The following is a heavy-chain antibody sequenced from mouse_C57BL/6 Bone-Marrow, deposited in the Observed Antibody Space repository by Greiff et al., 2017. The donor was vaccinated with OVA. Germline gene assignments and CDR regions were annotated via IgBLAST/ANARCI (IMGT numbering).Heavy chain of an antibody. V-gene: IGHV3-8*01. CDR2: ISYSGST. D-gene: IGHD1-1*01. J-gene: IGHJ4*01. Sequence: LQESGPGLAKPSQTLSLTCSVTGYSITSDYWNWIRKFPGNKLEYMGYISYSGSTYYNPSLKSRISITRDTSKNQYYLQLNSVTTEDTATYYCARSLFYYGSSSYAMDYWGQGTSVTVSS. CDR1: GYSITSDY. CDR3: ARSLFYYGSSSYAMDY.